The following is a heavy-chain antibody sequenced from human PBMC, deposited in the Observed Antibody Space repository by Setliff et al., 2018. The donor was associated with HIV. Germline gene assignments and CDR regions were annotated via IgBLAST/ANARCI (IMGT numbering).Heavy chain of an antibody. D-gene: IGHD3-22*01. CDR3: ARNPDTSGYLYYYYYMDV. J-gene: IGHJ6*03. CDR2: INPNGGGT. CDR1: GYTFTGYY. Sequence: GASVKVSCKASGYTFTGYYMHWLRQAPGQGLERMGWINPNGGGTNFAQKFQGRVTMTRDTSISTAYMELSRLRSDDTAVYYCARNPDTSGYLYYYYYMDVWGKGTTVTVSS. V-gene: IGHV1-2*02.